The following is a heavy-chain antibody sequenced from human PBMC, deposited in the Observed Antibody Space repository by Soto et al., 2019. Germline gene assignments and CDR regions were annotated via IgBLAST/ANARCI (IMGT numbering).Heavy chain of an antibody. D-gene: IGHD2-2*01. J-gene: IGHJ6*02. CDR2: IYPIDSDT. CDR3: ATYQDPYYYGMDV. V-gene: IGHV5-51*01. Sequence: GESLKISCKGSGYIFTTYWIGWVRQMPGKGLEWMGIIYPIDSDTKYSPSFEGQVTVSVDKSISTAYLQWSSLKASDTAMYYCATYQDPYYYGMDVWGQGTTVTVSS. CDR1: GYIFTTYW.